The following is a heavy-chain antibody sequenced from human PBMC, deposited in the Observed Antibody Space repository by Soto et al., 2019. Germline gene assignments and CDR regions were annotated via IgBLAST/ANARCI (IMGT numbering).Heavy chain of an antibody. CDR3: GRVGSSGWYYFDY. CDR2: ISDGGVTT. J-gene: IGHJ4*02. D-gene: IGHD6-19*01. V-gene: IGHV3-23*01. Sequence: EVQLLESGGGLVQPGGSLRLSCAASGFTFSSYDMSWVRHAPGKGLEWVSTISDGGVTTYYTNSVKGRFTTSRDNSKNTLDLQMNSLRAEDTALYYCGRVGSSGWYYFDYWGQGTLVPVSS. CDR1: GFTFSSYD.